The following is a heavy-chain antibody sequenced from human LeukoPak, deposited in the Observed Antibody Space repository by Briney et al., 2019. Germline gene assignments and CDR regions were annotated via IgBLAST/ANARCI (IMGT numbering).Heavy chain of an antibody. V-gene: IGHV3-48*03. J-gene: IGHJ4*02. CDR3: ARELTHCGGDCHGY. D-gene: IGHD2-21*02. CDR2: INERGTTM. CDR1: GFTFSNYE. Sequence: GRSLRLSCAVSGFTFSNYEVNWVRQAPGKGRGWVSCINERGTTMYYANSVKGRFTISRDNAKNSLYLQVNSLRAEDTAVYYCARELTHCGGDCHGYWGQGTLVTVSS.